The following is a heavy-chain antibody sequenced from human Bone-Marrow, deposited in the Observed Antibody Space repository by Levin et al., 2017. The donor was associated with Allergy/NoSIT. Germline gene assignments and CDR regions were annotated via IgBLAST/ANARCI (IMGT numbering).Heavy chain of an antibody. CDR2: ISSNGGST. CDR3: VKDFMTTVPPDAFDI. Sequence: PGGSLRLSCSASGFTFSSYAMHWVRQAPGKGLEYVSAISSNGGSTYYADSVKGRFTISRDNSKNTLYLQMSSLRAEDTAVYYCVKDFMTTVPPDAFDIWGQGTMVTVSS. V-gene: IGHV3-64D*06. CDR1: GFTFSSYA. J-gene: IGHJ3*02. D-gene: IGHD4-17*01.